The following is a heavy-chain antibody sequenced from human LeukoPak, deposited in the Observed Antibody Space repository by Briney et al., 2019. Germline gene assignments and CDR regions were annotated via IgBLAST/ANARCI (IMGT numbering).Heavy chain of an antibody. Sequence: GGSLRLSCAASGFTFSSYSMNWVRQAPGKGLEWVASISSSSSYIYYAESVKGRFTISRDNAKNSLYLQMSSLRAEDTAVYYCARFVVIPNPGDYVPFGFDYWGQGTLVTVSS. J-gene: IGHJ4*02. CDR2: ISSSSSYI. CDR1: GFTFSSYS. D-gene: IGHD4-17*01. CDR3: ARFVVIPNPGDYVPFGFDY. V-gene: IGHV3-21*01.